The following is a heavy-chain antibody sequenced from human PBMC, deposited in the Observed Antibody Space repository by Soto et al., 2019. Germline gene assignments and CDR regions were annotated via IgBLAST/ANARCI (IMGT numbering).Heavy chain of an antibody. V-gene: IGHV1-69*08. CDR3: ATPSGLLGQYSALPDN. D-gene: IGHD5-12*01. CDR2: IIPMFGST. Sequence: SVKVSCKASGGTFSHSTVAWVRQAPGHRPEWMGMIIPMFGSTNSAQKFRDRVTFSADTYTNTAYMELSSLRSEDTAVYYCATPSGLLGQYSALPDNWGQGTLVSVSS. CDR1: GGTFSHST. J-gene: IGHJ4*02.